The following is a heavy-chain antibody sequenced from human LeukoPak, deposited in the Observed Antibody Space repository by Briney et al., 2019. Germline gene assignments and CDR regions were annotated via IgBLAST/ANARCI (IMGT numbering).Heavy chain of an antibody. CDR2: IYHSGST. CDR3: ARVAGIEGDYYFDY. CDR1: GGSISSGGYS. D-gene: IGHD2-21*02. J-gene: IGHJ4*02. Sequence: SETLSLTCAVSGGSISSGGYSWSWIRQPPGTGLEWIGYIYHSGSTYYNPSLKSRVTISVDRSKNQFSLKLSSVTAADTAVYYCARVAGIEGDYYFDYWGQGTLVTVSS. V-gene: IGHV4-30-2*01.